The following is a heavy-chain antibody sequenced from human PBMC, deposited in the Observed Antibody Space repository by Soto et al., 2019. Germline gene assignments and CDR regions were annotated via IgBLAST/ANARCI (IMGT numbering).Heavy chain of an antibody. CDR1: GYTFTSYG. CDR3: ARMVRGVPTEDYYYYYGMDV. D-gene: IGHD3-10*01. Sequence: ASVKVSCKASGYTFTSYGISWVRQAPGQGLEWMGWISAYNGNTNYAQKLQGRVTMTTDTSTSTAYMELRSLRSDDTAVYYCARMVRGVPTEDYYYYYGMDVWGQGTTVTVSS. CDR2: ISAYNGNT. V-gene: IGHV1-18*01. J-gene: IGHJ6*02.